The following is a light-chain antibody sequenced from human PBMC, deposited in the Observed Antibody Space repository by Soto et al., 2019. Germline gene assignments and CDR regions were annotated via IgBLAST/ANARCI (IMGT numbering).Light chain of an antibody. J-gene: IGLJ3*02. Sequence: QAVVTQEPSLTLSPGGTVTLTCGSSTGAVTSGHYPYWFQKKPGQAPRTLIYDTSNKHSWTPARFSGSLLGGKAALTLSGAQPEDEAEYYCWLSYSGARSGVFGGGTKLTVL. CDR1: TGAVTSGHY. CDR2: DTS. V-gene: IGLV7-46*01. CDR3: WLSYSGARSGV.